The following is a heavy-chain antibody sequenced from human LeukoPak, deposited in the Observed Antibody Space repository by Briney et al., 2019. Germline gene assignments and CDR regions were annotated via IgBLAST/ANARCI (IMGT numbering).Heavy chain of an antibody. CDR3: ARVEPETYYDSWSGYRAFDI. J-gene: IGHJ3*02. CDR1: GGSVSSGSYY. CDR2: IYTSRST. D-gene: IGHD3-3*01. V-gene: IGHV4-61*02. Sequence: SETLSLTCTVSGGSVSSGSYYWNWIRQPAGKGLEWIGRIYTSRSTNYNPSLKSRVTILVDTSKNQLSLKLSSVTAADTAVYYCARVEPETYYDSWSGYRAFDIWGQGTMVTVSS.